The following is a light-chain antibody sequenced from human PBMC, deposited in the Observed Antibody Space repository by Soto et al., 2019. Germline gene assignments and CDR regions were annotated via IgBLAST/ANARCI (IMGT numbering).Light chain of an antibody. CDR3: SSYTSSSTWV. V-gene: IGLV2-11*01. J-gene: IGLJ3*02. Sequence: QSALTQPRSVSGSPGQSVTISCTGTSSDIGAYIYVSWYQQHPGKAPKLMTYDVNKRPSGVPDRFSGSKSGNTASLTISGLQTEDEADYHCSSYTSSSTWVFGGGTKLTVL. CDR2: DVN. CDR1: SSDIGAYIY.